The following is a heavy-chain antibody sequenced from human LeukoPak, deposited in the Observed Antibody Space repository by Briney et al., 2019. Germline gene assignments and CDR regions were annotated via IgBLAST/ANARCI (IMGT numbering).Heavy chain of an antibody. V-gene: IGHV3-48*01. Sequence: PGGSLRLSCAASGFTFSSYSMNWVRQAPGKGLEWVSYISSSSSTIYYADSVKGRFTISRDNAKNSLYLQMNSLRAEDTAVYYCARVAGGGVFKWELHPDYWGQGTLVTVSS. J-gene: IGHJ4*02. CDR2: ISSSSSTI. CDR1: GFTFSSYS. CDR3: ARVAGGGVFKWELHPDY. D-gene: IGHD1-26*01.